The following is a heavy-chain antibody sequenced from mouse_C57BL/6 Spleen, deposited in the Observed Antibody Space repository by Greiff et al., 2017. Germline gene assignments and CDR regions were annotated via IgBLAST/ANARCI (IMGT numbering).Heavy chain of an antibody. D-gene: IGHD1-1*01. CDR3: ARHEYYGSSDDY. CDR1: GFTFSSYT. J-gene: IGHJ2*01. V-gene: IGHV5-9*04. Sequence: EVQLVESGGGLVKPGGSLKLSCAASGFTFSSYTMSWVRQTPEKRLEWVATISGGGGNPYSPDSVTGRFPISRAHAKNTLYLQMSSLRSEDTAVYYCARHEYYGSSDDYWGQGTTLTVSS. CDR2: ISGGGGNP.